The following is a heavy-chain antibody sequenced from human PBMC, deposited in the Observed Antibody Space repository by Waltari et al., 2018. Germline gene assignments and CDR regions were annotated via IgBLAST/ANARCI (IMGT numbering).Heavy chain of an antibody. CDR1: GGSFSGYS. J-gene: IGHJ5*02. Sequence: QVQLQQWGAGLLKPSETLSITCAVYGGSFSGYSWSWLRQPPGKGLEWIGEIKQSGSTNYTPSLKSRVTISVDTSKNQFSLKLSSVTAADTAVYYCARGSVVVAATLWFDPWGQGTLVTVSS. CDR2: IKQSGST. D-gene: IGHD2-15*01. CDR3: ARGSVVVAATLWFDP. V-gene: IGHV4-34*01.